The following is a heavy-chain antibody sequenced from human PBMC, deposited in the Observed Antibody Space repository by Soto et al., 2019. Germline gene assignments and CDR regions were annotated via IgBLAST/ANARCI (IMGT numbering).Heavy chain of an antibody. CDR3: ARDYDSSGYYYIRGYYGMDV. D-gene: IGHD3-22*01. Sequence: GASVKVSCKASGYTFTSYYMHWVRQAPGQGLEWMGIINPSGGSTSYAQKFQGRVTMTRDTSTSTVYMELSSLRSEDTAVYYCARDYDSSGYYYIRGYYGMDVWGQGTTVTVSS. CDR1: GYTFTSYY. V-gene: IGHV1-46*01. CDR2: INPSGGST. J-gene: IGHJ6*02.